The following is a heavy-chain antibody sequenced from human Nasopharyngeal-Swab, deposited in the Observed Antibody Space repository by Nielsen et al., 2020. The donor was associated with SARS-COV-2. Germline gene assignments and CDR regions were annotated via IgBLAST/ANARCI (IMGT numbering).Heavy chain of an antibody. CDR3: AREDTDYYDSSGYFDY. J-gene: IGHJ4*02. Sequence: GESLKISCAASGFTFSDYYMSWIRQAPGKGLEWVSYISSSGSTIYYAGSVKGRFTISRDNAKNSLYLQMNSLRAEDTAVYYCAREDTDYYDSSGYFDYWGQGTLVTVSS. CDR2: ISSSGSTI. CDR1: GFTFSDYY. D-gene: IGHD3-22*01. V-gene: IGHV3-11*01.